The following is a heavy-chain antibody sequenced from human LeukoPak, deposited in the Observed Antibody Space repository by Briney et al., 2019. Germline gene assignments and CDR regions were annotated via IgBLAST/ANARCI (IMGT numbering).Heavy chain of an antibody. Sequence: SETLSLTCAVYGGSFSGYYWSWIRQPLGKGLEWIGEINHSGSTNYNPSLKSRVTLSVDTSKNQFSLKLSSVTAAGTAVYYCARVDSSGYMNDYWGQGTLVTVSS. CDR3: ARVDSSGYMNDY. CDR1: GGSFSGYY. J-gene: IGHJ4*02. CDR2: INHSGST. D-gene: IGHD3-22*01. V-gene: IGHV4-34*01.